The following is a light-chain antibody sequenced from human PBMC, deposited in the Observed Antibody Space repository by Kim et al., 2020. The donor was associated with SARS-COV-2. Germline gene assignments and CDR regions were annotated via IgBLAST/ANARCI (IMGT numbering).Light chain of an antibody. Sequence: LGQTVRITGQGDSLRSYYASWYQQKRGQAPVLVIYGKNNRPSGIPDRFSGSSSGNTASLTITGAQAEDEADYYCNSRDSSGNHLVVFGGGTQLTVL. CDR3: NSRDSSGNHLVV. CDR1: SLRSYY. CDR2: GKN. J-gene: IGLJ2*01. V-gene: IGLV3-19*01.